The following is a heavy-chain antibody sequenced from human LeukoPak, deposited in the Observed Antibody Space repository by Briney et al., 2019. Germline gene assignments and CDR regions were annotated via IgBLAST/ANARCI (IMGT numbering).Heavy chain of an antibody. V-gene: IGHV3-23*01. Sequence: GGSLRLSCAASGFTFSNYAMSWVRQAPGKGLEWVSAISGSGDNTYYADSVKGRFTISRDNAKNTLYLQMNSLRAEDTAVYYCARRSAAKDAFDIWGQGTKVTVSS. CDR2: ISGSGDNT. CDR1: GFTFSNYA. J-gene: IGHJ3*02. CDR3: ARRSAAKDAFDI. D-gene: IGHD6-25*01.